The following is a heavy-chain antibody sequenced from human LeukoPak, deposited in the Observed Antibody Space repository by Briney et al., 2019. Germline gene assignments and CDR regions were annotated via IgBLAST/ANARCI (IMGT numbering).Heavy chain of an antibody. D-gene: IGHD6-19*01. CDR3: ARINSGWYFDY. Sequence: SETLSLTCIVSGGSISSHYWTWIRQPPGKGLEYIGYIYYSGNTNYNPSLKSRVTISVDRSKNQFSLKLTSVTAEDTAVYYCARINSGWYFDYWGRGTRVSVSS. CDR2: IYYSGNT. V-gene: IGHV4-59*11. J-gene: IGHJ4*02. CDR1: GGSISSHY.